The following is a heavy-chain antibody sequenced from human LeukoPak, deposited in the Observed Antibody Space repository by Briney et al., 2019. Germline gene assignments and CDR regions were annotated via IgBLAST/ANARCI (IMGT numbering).Heavy chain of an antibody. V-gene: IGHV4-39*01. D-gene: IGHD2-8*02. CDR3: ARHTGGASY. CDR2: IFYSGST. J-gene: IGHJ4*02. CDR1: GGSISTSNYY. Sequence: PSETLSPTCTVSGGSISTSNYYWGWIRQPPGKGLEWIGNIFYSGSTYYSPSLKSRVTISVDTSKNQFSLKLSSVTAADTAVYYCARHTGGASYWGQGTLVTVSS.